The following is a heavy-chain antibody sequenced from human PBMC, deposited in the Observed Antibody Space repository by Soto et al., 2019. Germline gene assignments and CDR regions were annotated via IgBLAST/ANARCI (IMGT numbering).Heavy chain of an antibody. D-gene: IGHD4-4*01. CDR2: ISYDGSNK. CDR1: GFTFSSYG. V-gene: IGHV3-30*18. CDR3: AKDPAARWLQCYFDY. Sequence: PGGSLRLSCAASGFTFSSYGMHWVRQAPGKGLEWVAVISYDGSNKYYADSVKGRFTISRDNSKNTLYLQMNSLRAEDTAVYYCAKDPAARWLQCYFDYWGQGTLVTVSS. J-gene: IGHJ4*02.